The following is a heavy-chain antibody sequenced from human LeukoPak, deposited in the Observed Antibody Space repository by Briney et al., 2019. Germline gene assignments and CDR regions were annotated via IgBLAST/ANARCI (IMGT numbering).Heavy chain of an antibody. CDR2: ISSSGSTI. Sequence: GGSLRLSCAASGFTFSSYEMNWVRQAPGKGLEWVSYISSSGSTIYYADSVKGRFTISRDNAKNSLYLQMNSLRAKDTAVYYCARDAHKGVPALVPYYYMDVWGKGTTVTISS. D-gene: IGHD2-2*01. CDR3: ARDAHKGVPALVPYYYMDV. CDR1: GFTFSSYE. J-gene: IGHJ6*03. V-gene: IGHV3-48*03.